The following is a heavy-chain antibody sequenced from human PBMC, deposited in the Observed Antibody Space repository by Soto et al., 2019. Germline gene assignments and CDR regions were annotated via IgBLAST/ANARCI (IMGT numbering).Heavy chain of an antibody. CDR2: INHSGST. CDR3: ARDRRLAMANYYCYGMDV. CDR1: GGSFSGYY. D-gene: IGHD5-18*01. Sequence: QVQLQQWGAGLLKPSETLSLTCAVYGGSFSGYYWSWIHQPPGKGLEWIGEINHSGSTNYNPSLKSRVTISVDTSKNQFSLRLSSVTAADTAVYYWARDRRLAMANYYCYGMDVWGQGTTVTVSS. J-gene: IGHJ6*02. V-gene: IGHV4-34*01.